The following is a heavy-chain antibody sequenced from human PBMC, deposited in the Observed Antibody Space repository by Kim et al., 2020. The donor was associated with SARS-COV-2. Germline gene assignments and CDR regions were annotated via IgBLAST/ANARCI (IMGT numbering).Heavy chain of an antibody. V-gene: IGHV3-30*07. Sequence: DSVKGRFTISRDNSKNTLDLQMNSLSAEDTAVYYCAREIYGDYYYYGMDVWGQGTTVTVSS. D-gene: IGHD4-17*01. CDR3: AREIYGDYYYYGMDV. J-gene: IGHJ6*02.